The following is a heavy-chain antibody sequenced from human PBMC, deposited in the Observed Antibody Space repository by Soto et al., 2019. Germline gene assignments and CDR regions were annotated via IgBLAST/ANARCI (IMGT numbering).Heavy chain of an antibody. CDR1: GFTFSSSW. J-gene: IGHJ4*02. CDR2: IEPDGSQQ. D-gene: IGHD4-4*01. CDR3: TRVSLHPASDY. V-gene: IGHV3-7*04. Sequence: PGGSLRLSCAASGFTFSSSWMNWIRQAPGKGLEWVANIEPDGSQQYYVDSVKGRFTISRDNAKNSLYLQMNSLRAEDTAIYYCTRVSLHPASDYWGQGTLVTVSS.